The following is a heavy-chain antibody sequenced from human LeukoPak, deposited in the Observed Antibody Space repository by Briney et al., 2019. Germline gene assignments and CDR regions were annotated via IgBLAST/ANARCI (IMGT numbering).Heavy chain of an antibody. V-gene: IGHV3-7*01. CDR1: GFSFNTYW. D-gene: IGHD3-10*01. CDR3: AKLAKYFYGSETFYFFEH. Sequence: GGSLRLSCVASGFSFNTYWMSWVRKAPGEGLEWVANINQDGTEKYYVDSVKGRFIISRDYGKNSLYLQMNSLRVEDTAVYYCAKLAKYFYGSETFYFFEHWGQGTPVTASS. CDR2: INQDGTEK. J-gene: IGHJ4*02.